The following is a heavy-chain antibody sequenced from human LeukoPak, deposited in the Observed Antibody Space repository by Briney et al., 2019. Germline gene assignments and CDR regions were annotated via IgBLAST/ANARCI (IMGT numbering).Heavy chain of an antibody. D-gene: IGHD6-13*01. V-gene: IGHV3-48*03. CDR3: ARATFSSSGHSY. CDR2: ISNSVATI. CDR1: GFTFSYXX. J-gene: IGHJ4*02. Sequence: PGRTLRLSCAXSGFTFSYXXXXXXXQAPGKGXXXXXYISNSVATIYYADSVKGPXTISRDNAKSSLFLQINSPRAEDTGVYSCARATFSSSGHSYWGQGTLGTVSS.